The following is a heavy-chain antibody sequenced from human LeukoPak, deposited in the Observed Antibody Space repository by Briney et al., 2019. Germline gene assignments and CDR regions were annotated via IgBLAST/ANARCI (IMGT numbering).Heavy chain of an antibody. Sequence: GGSLRLSCAASGFTFSSFGMNWVRQAPGKGLEWVAVIWYDGSNKYYADSVKGRFTVSRDNSKNTLYLQMNSLRAEDTAVYYCARERGGGSYYFDYWGQGTLVTVSS. J-gene: IGHJ4*02. V-gene: IGHV3-33*08. CDR1: GFTFSSFG. CDR2: IWYDGSNK. CDR3: ARERGGGSYYFDY. D-gene: IGHD1-26*01.